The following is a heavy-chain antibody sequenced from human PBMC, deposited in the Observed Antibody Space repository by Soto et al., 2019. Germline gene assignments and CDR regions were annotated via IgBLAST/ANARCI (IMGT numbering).Heavy chain of an antibody. J-gene: IGHJ4*02. V-gene: IGHV4-59*01. Sequence: PSETLSLTCTVAGGSISSYYWSWIRQPPGKGLEWIGYIYYSGSTNYNPSLKSRVTISVDTSKNQFSLKLSSVTAADTAVYYCARGLYDSSGYGYWGQGTLVTVSS. CDR3: ARGLYDSSGYGY. D-gene: IGHD3-22*01. CDR2: IYYSGST. CDR1: GGSISSYY.